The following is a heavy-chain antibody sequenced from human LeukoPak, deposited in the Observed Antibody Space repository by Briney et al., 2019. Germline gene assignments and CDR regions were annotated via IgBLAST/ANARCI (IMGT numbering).Heavy chain of an antibody. D-gene: IGHD4-17*01. J-gene: IGHJ6*03. CDR3: ARGGGTTVTTKAPPAYYMDV. V-gene: IGHV3-23*01. CDR2: ISASGGST. Sequence: AGGSLRLSCAASGFTFSSYGMSWVRQAPGKGLEWVSAISASGGSTYYADSVKGRFTISRDNSKNTLSLQMNSLRAEDTAVYYCARGGGTTVTTKAPPAYYMDVWGEGTMVTVSS. CDR1: GFTFSSYG.